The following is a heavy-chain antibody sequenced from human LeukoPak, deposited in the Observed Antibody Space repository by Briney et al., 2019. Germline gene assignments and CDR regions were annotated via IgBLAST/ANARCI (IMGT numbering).Heavy chain of an antibody. J-gene: IGHJ4*02. V-gene: IGHV3-23*01. D-gene: IGHD3-22*01. Sequence: GGSLRLSCAASGFTFSSYGMSWVRQAPGKGLEWVSAISGSGGSTYYADSVKGRFTISRDNSKNTLYLQMNSLRAEDTAVYYCAKGGHNYYDSSGYPDYWGQGTLVTVSS. CDR2: ISGSGGST. CDR3: AKGGHNYYDSSGYPDY. CDR1: GFTFSSYG.